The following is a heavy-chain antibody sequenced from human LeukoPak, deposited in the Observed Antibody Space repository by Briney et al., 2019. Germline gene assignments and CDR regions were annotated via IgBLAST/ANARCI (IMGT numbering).Heavy chain of an antibody. CDR1: GFTFSSYS. CDR2: ISYDGNHK. D-gene: IGHD1-26*01. V-gene: IGHV3-30*18. Sequence: PGGSLRLSCAASGFTFSSYSMNWVRQAPGKGLERVAVISYDGNHKYYGDSVKGRFTISRDNSRNTLYLQMDSLKTEDTAVYYCAKGELHFNTCSFDYWGQGTLVTVSS. CDR3: AKGELHFNTCSFDY. J-gene: IGHJ4*02.